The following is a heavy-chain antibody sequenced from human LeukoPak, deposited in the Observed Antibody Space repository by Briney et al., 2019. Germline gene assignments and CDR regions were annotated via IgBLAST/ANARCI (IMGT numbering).Heavy chain of an antibody. J-gene: IGHJ4*02. CDR1: GGTFSSYA. V-gene: IGHV1-69*01. Sequence: SVKVSCKASGGTFSSYAISWVRQAPGQGLEWMGGIIPIFGTANYAQKFQGRVTITADESTSTAYMELSSLRSEDTAVYYCARGGSGSYVNIDYWGQGTLVTVSS. D-gene: IGHD1-26*01. CDR3: ARGGSGSYVNIDY. CDR2: IIPIFGTA.